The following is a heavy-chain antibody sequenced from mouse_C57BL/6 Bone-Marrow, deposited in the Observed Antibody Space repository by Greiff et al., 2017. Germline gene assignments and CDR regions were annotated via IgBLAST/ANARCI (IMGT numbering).Heavy chain of an antibody. V-gene: IGHV5-9-1*02. CDR1: GFTFSSYA. J-gene: IGHJ1*03. Sequence: EVNVVESGAGLVKPGGSLKLSCAASGFTFSSYAMSWVRQTPEKRLEWVAYISSGGDYIYYADTVKGRFTISRDNARNTLYLQMSSLKSEDTAMYYCTRDYYGTWYFDVWGTGTTVTVSS. D-gene: IGHD1-1*01. CDR2: ISSGGDYI. CDR3: TRDYYGTWYFDV.